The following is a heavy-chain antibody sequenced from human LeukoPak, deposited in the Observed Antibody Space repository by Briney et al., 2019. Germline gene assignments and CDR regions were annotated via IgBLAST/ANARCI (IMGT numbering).Heavy chain of an antibody. Sequence: TPGGSLRLSCAASGFTFSSYSMNWVRQAPGKGLEWVSSISRSSSYIYYADSVKGRFTISRDNAKNSLYLQMNSLRAEDTAVYYRATAAAGTLGTYYYGMDVRGQGTTVTVSS. J-gene: IGHJ6*02. V-gene: IGHV3-21*01. CDR2: ISRSSSYI. D-gene: IGHD6-13*01. CDR3: ATAAAGTLGTYYYGMDV. CDR1: GFTFSSYS.